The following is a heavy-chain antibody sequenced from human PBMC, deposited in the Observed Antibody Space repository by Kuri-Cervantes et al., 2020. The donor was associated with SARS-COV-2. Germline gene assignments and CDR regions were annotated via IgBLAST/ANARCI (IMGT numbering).Heavy chain of an antibody. J-gene: IGHJ4*02. D-gene: IGHD2-15*01. Sequence: GGSLRLSCTVSGGSISSYYWSWVRQAPGKGLEWVSVIYSGGSTYYADSVKGRFTISRDNSKNTLYLQMNSLRAEDTAVYYCARGHIYCSGGSCYQYYFDYWGQGTLGTVSS. CDR1: GGSISSYY. CDR3: ARGHIYCSGGSCYQYYFDY. CDR2: IYSGGST. V-gene: IGHV3-66*02.